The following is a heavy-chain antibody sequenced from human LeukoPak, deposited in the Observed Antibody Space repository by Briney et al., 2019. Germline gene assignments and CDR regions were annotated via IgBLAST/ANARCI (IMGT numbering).Heavy chain of an antibody. D-gene: IGHD1-26*01. CDR3: ARVPGEMGATLAYLDY. V-gene: IGHV3-21*01. CDR2: ISSSSTYI. CDR1: GFTFDSFS. J-gene: IGHJ4*02. Sequence: GGSLRLSRAASGFTFDSFSINWVRQAPGKGLEWVASISSSSTYIYYAGSVKGRFTISRDNAKNLVYLEMNSLRAEDTAVYYCARVPGEMGATLAYLDYWGQGTLVIVSS.